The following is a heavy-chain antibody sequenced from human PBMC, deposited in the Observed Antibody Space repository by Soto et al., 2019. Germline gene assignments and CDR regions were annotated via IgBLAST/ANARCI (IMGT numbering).Heavy chain of an antibody. J-gene: IGHJ6*02. CDR3: ARERVVVPATIFYYYALDV. CDR1: GFTFYIYF. D-gene: IGHD2-15*01. Sequence: GGSLRLSCVVSGFTFYIYFMNWVRQAPGKGLGWVADVKHDGGERYYVDSVKGRFTISRDNAKNSLYLQMNSLRAEDTAVYYCARERVVVPATIFYYYALDVWGQGTTVTVSS. CDR2: VKHDGGER. V-gene: IGHV3-7*05.